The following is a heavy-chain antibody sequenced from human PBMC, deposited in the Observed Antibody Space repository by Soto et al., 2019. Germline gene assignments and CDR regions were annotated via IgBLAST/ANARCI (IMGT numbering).Heavy chain of an antibody. J-gene: IGHJ5*02. V-gene: IGHV4-30-2*01. CDR1: GGSISSGCYS. Sequence: SETLSLTCAVSGGSISSGCYSWSWIRQPPGKGLEWIGYIYHSGSTYYNPSLKSRVTISVDRSKNQFSLKLSSVTAADTAVYYCARGYSSRPKWFDPWGQGTLVTVSS. CDR2: IYHSGST. CDR3: ARGYSSRPKWFDP. D-gene: IGHD6-13*01.